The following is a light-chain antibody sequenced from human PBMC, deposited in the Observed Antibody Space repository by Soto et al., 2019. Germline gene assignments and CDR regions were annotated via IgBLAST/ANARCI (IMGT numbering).Light chain of an antibody. J-gene: IGLJ1*01. CDR3: QSYDSSLSGYV. CDR2: DNN. V-gene: IGLV1-40*01. CDR1: SSNIGAGYD. Sequence: QSVLTQSPSVSGAPGQRVTISCTGSSSNIGAGYDVHWYQQLPGTAPKLLISDNNNRPSGVPDRFFGSKSGTSASLAITGLQAEDEADYYCQSYDSSLSGYVFGTGTKSPS.